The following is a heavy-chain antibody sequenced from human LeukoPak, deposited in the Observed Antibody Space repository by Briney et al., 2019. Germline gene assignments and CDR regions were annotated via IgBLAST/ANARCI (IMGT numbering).Heavy chain of an antibody. D-gene: IGHD3-10*01. V-gene: IGHV1-2*06. J-gene: IGHJ4*02. CDR1: GYTFTGYY. CDR3: ASSSPFPMVRGVMEDY. Sequence: VASVKVSCKASGYTFTGYYMHWVRQAPGQGLEWTGRINPNSGGTNYAQKFQGRVTMTRDTSISTAYMELSRLRSDDTAVYYCASSSPFPMVRGVMEDYWGQGTLVTVSS. CDR2: INPNSGGT.